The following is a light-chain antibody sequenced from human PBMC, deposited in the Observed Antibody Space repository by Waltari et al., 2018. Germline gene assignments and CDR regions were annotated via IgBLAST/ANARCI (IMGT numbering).Light chain of an antibody. CDR1: TGAVTSGFY. CDR2: STS. J-gene: IGLJ3*02. V-gene: IGLV7-43*01. CDR3: LLYYGGAQV. Sequence: QTVVTQEPSLTVSPGGTVTLTCASSTGAVTSGFYPSWFQQKPGQPPRALIYSTSNKRSWTPARFSGSLLGGKAALTLSGVQVEDEAEYYCLLYYGGAQVFGGGTKLTVL.